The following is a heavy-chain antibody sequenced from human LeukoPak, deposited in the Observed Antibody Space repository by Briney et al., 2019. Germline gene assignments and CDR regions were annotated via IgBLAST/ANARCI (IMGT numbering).Heavy chain of an antibody. CDR2: ISSSSSYI. J-gene: IGHJ4*02. CDR3: ARDEVATIYDHYFDY. D-gene: IGHD5-12*01. CDR1: GFTFSSYS. V-gene: IGHV3-21*01. Sequence: GGSLRLSCAASGFTFSSYSMNWARQAPGKGLEWVSSISSSSSYIYYADSVKGRFTISRDNAKNSLYLQMNSQRAEDTAVYYCARDEVATIYDHYFDYWGQGTLVTVSS.